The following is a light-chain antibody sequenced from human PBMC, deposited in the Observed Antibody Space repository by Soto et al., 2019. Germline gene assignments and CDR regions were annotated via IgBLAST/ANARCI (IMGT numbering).Light chain of an antibody. CDR2: LGS. Sequence: DIVMTQSPLSLPVTPGEPASISCRSSQRLLHSNGYNYLDWYLQKPGQSPQLLIYLGSNRASGVPDRFSGSGSGTDFTLKISRVEAEDVGVYYCMEALQTPPRKTFGPGTKVEIK. CDR3: MEALQTPPRKT. V-gene: IGKV2-28*01. J-gene: IGKJ1*01. CDR1: QRLLHSNGYNY.